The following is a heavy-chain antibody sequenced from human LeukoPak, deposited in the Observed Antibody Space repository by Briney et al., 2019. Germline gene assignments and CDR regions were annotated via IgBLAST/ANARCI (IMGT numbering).Heavy chain of an antibody. Sequence: GGSLRLSCAASGFAFSDNWMHWVRQAPGKGLEWVSAINSDGSSINYADSVQGRFTISRDNAKNMLYLQMDSLRAEDTSVYYCTSPPSIAVADPFAPWGQGTLVTVSS. CDR2: INSDGSSI. V-gene: IGHV3-74*01. J-gene: IGHJ5*02. D-gene: IGHD6-19*01. CDR3: TSPPSIAVADPFAP. CDR1: GFAFSDNW.